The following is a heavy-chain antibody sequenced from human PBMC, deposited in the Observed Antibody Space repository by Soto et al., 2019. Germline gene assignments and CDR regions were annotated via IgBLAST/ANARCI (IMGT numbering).Heavy chain of an antibody. J-gene: IGHJ6*02. Sequence: QVPLVQSGAEVKKPGSSVKVSCKASGGTFSSYTISWVRLAPGQGLEWMGRIIPILGIANYAQKFQGRVTITADKSTSTAYMELSSLRSEDTAVYYCARLGLGEYYGMDVWGQGTTVTVSS. V-gene: IGHV1-69*02. D-gene: IGHD3-10*01. CDR3: ARLGLGEYYGMDV. CDR1: GGTFSSYT. CDR2: IIPILGIA.